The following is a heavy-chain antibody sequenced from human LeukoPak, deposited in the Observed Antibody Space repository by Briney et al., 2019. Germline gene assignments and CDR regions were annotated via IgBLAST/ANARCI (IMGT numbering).Heavy chain of an antibody. CDR2: IYTSGST. CDR1: GGSISSGGYY. Sequence: SETLSLTCTVSGGSISSGGYYWSWIRQPAGKGLEWIGRIYTSGSTNYNPSLKSRVTMSVDTSKNQFSLKLSSVTAADTAVYYCASKSRAAAGNSLDYYYYMDVWGKGTTVTVSS. D-gene: IGHD6-13*01. CDR3: ASKSRAAAGNSLDYYYYMDV. V-gene: IGHV4-61*02. J-gene: IGHJ6*03.